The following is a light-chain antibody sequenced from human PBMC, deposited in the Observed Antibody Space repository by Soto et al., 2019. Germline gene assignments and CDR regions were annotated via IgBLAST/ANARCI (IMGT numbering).Light chain of an antibody. V-gene: IGKV1-5*01. Sequence: DIQMTQSPSALSASLGDRVTLTCRASQNIGTSLAWYQQSPGKAPKVVIYDASTLETGIPSRFTGSAYGTEFTLTITSLQPDDFATYYCQQYYDFVTFGQGTRLDMK. CDR1: QNIGTS. CDR2: DAS. CDR3: QQYYDFVT. J-gene: IGKJ1*01.